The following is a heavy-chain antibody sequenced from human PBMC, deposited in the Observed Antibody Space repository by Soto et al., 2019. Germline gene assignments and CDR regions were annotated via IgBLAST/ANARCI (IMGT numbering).Heavy chain of an antibody. J-gene: IGHJ4*02. V-gene: IGHV3-7*05. CDR3: AKDGQGPFDY. CDR1: GFNFNSYW. CDR2: IKQDGSEK. Sequence: EVQLVESGGGLVQPGGSLRLSCAVSGFNFNSYWMNWVRQAPGKGLEWVANIKQDGSEKNYVDSVKGRFTISRDNSRNSLDLQLNSLRAEDTAMYYCAKDGQGPFDYWGQGTPVIVS.